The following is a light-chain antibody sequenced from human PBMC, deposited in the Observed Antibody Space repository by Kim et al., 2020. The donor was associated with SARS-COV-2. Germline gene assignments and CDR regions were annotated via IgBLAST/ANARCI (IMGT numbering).Light chain of an antibody. CDR2: AAS. V-gene: IGKV1-39*01. CDR3: EQSYSTPCS. J-gene: IGKJ4*01. CDR1: QSISSY. Sequence: DIQMTQSPSSLSASVGDRVTITCRASQSISSYLNWYQQKPGKAPKLLIYAASSLQSGVPSRFSGSGSGTDFTLTISRLQPDDVATYYCEQSYSTPCSFSGGTKL.